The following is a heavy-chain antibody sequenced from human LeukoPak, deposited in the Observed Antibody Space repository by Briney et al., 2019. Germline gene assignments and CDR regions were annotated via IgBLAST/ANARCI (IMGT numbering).Heavy chain of an antibody. CDR2: MYYSGST. V-gene: IGHV4-39*07. CDR1: GGSISSSSYY. J-gene: IGHJ6*03. D-gene: IGHD1-1*01. Sequence: KTSETLSLTCTVSGGSISSSSYYWGWIRQPPGKGLEWIGSMYYSGSTNFNPSLNGRVSISRDTTKNLFSLRLRSVTAADTAVYFCARGRVSSSTWYSTYYYYFYMDVWGKGTTVTVSS. CDR3: ARGRVSSSTWYSTYYYYFYMDV.